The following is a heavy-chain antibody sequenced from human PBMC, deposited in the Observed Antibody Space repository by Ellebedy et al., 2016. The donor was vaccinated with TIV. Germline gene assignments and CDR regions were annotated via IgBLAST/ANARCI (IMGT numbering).Heavy chain of an antibody. Sequence: MPSETLSLTCTVSGGSISSYYWSWIRQPPGRGLEWIGYIYYSGSTNYNPSLKSRVTISVDTSKNQFSLKLSSVTTADTAVYYCARWGGYSGTFQGPFDFWGQGTLVTVSS. D-gene: IGHD5-12*01. V-gene: IGHV4-59*01. J-gene: IGHJ4*02. CDR2: IYYSGST. CDR3: ARWGGYSGTFQGPFDF. CDR1: GGSISSYY.